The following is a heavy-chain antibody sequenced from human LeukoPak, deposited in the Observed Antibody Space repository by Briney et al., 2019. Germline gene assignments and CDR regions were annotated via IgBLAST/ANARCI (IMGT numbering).Heavy chain of an antibody. Sequence: SETLSLTCTVSGGSISNYYWSWIRQPPGKGLEWIGYIYYSGSTNYNPSLKSRVTISVDTSKNQFSLKLRSVTAADTAVYYCARLYSGSYIYWGQGTLVTVSS. D-gene: IGHD1-26*01. CDR1: GGSISNYY. CDR2: IYYSGST. V-gene: IGHV4-59*12. J-gene: IGHJ4*02. CDR3: ARLYSGSYIY.